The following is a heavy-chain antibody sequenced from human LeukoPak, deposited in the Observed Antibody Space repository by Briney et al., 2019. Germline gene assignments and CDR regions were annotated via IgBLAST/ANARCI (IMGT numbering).Heavy chain of an antibody. J-gene: IGHJ4*02. CDR1: GGSISSGDYY. CDR3: ARGRGSIFGVVIKKPFDY. V-gene: IGHV4-30-4*01. Sequence: SQTLSLTCTVSGGSISSGDYYWSWIRQPPGKGLEWIGYIYYSGSIYYNPSLRSRVTISVDTSKNQFSLKLSSVTAADTAVYYCARGRGSIFGVVIKKPFDYWGQGTLVTVSS. CDR2: IYYSGSI. D-gene: IGHD3-3*01.